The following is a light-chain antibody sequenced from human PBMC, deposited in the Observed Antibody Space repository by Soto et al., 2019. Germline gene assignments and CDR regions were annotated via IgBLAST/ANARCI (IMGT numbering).Light chain of an antibody. Sequence: DLPLTQSPSFLSASVGDRVTITCRASQGIGSYLGWYQQAPGKAPKLLIYGASTLQSGVPSRFSGSGSGTEFTLTISSLQPEDVATYFCQQLNIYPAFGGGTKVE. CDR2: GAS. CDR1: QGIGSY. V-gene: IGKV1-9*01. J-gene: IGKJ4*01. CDR3: QQLNIYPA.